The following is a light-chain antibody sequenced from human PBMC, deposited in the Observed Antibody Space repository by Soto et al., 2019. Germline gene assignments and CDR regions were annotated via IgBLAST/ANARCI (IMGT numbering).Light chain of an antibody. J-gene: IGKJ1*01. V-gene: IGKV3-15*01. CDR3: HQYNNWPRT. CDR1: QSVSSN. CDR2: GAS. Sequence: EVAVTQSPATLSVSPGERVTLSCRASQSVSSNLAWYQQKPGRAPRLLIYGASTRATGIPARFSGSGSGTEFTLTISSLQSEDFVVYYCHQYNNWPRTFGRGTKVEIK.